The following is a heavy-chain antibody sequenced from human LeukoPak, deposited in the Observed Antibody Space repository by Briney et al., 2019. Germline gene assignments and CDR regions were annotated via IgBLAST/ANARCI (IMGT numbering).Heavy chain of an antibody. J-gene: IGHJ4*02. Sequence: SETLSLTCTVSGGSISSYYWGWVRQPPGKGLEWIGYIYYTGSTNYNPSLMSRVTISVDTSKNQFSLKLSSVTAADTAVYYCARLTRDGSYYFDYWGQGTLVTVSS. D-gene: IGHD5-24*01. CDR3: ARLTRDGSYYFDY. V-gene: IGHV4-59*12. CDR1: GGSISSYY. CDR2: IYYTGST.